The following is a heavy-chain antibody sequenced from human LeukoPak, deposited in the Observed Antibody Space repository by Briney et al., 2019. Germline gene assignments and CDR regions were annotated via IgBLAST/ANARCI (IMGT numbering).Heavy chain of an antibody. CDR3: ARDWADYVGWSYRPVYFDY. V-gene: IGHV3-7*01. J-gene: IGHJ4*02. Sequence: RASLRLSCAASGFTFSSYWMSWVRQAPGKGLEWVANIYQDVSAKYYVDSVKGRFTISRDNANNSLYLQMNSLRAEDTAVYYCARDWADYVGWSYRPVYFDYWGQGTLVTVSS. CDR1: GFTFSSYW. D-gene: IGHD3-16*02. CDR2: IYQDVSAK.